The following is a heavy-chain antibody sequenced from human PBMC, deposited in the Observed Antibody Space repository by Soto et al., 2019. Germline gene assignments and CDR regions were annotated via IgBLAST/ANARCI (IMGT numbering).Heavy chain of an antibody. D-gene: IGHD6-6*01. CDR1: GGSISSSSYY. Sequence: LSLTCIVSGGSISSSSYYWCWIRQPPGKGLEWIGSIYYSGSTYYNPSLKSRVTISVDTSKNQFSLKLSSVTAADTAVFYCARHRARNWFDPWGQGTLVTVSS. CDR3: ARHRARNWFDP. J-gene: IGHJ5*02. V-gene: IGHV4-39*01. CDR2: IYYSGST.